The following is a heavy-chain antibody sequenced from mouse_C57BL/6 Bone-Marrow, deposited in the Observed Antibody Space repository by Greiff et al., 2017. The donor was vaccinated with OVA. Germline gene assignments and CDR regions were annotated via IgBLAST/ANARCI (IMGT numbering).Heavy chain of an antibody. D-gene: IGHD2-3*01. CDR3: ARKRNFDGYYFDY. J-gene: IGHJ2*01. CDR2: IHPNSGST. V-gene: IGHV1-64*01. CDR1: GYTFTSYW. Sequence: VQLQQPGAELVKPGASVKLSCKASGYTFTSYWMHWVKQRPGQGLEWIGMIHPNSGSTNYNEKFKSKATLTVDKSSSTAYMQLSSLTSEDSAVYYCARKRNFDGYYFDYWGQGTTLTVSS.